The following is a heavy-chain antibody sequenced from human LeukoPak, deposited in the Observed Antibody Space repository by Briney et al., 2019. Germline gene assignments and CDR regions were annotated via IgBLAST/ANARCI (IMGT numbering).Heavy chain of an antibody. V-gene: IGHV4-39*07. CDR2: IYYSGST. Sequence: PSETLSLTCTVSGGSISSSSYYWGWIRQPPGKGLEWIGSIYYSGSTYHNPSLKSRVTISVDTSKNQFSLKMSSVTAADTAVYYCARNYGSGSSPFDYWGPGTLVTVSS. CDR1: GGSISSSSYY. J-gene: IGHJ4*02. CDR3: ARNYGSGSSPFDY. D-gene: IGHD3-10*01.